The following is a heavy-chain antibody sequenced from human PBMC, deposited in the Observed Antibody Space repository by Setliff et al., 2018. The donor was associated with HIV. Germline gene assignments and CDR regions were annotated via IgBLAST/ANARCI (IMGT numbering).Heavy chain of an antibody. D-gene: IGHD2-2*01. V-gene: IGHV4-59*01. J-gene: IGHJ6*03. CDR3: VRGFCSSTTCYEDYYYMDV. CDR2: IFYTGNT. CDR1: GGSISGYY. Sequence: SETLSLTCTVSGGSISGYYWSWIRQPPGKGLEWIGTIFYTGNTNYNPSLKSRVTVSGGMSENQLFLRLTSVTAADTAVYYCVRGFCSSTTCYEDYYYMDVWGKGSTVTVSS.